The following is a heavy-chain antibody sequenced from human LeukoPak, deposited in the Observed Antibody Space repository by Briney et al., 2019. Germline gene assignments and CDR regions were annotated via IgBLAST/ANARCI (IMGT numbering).Heavy chain of an antibody. CDR3: ARASVAGMQNAFDL. D-gene: IGHD6-19*01. J-gene: IGHJ3*01. V-gene: IGHV4-31*03. Sequence: PSQTLSLTCTVSGGSISSGGYYWSWIRQHPGTGLEWIGYISYSGSSYYNPSLKSRLSISLDTSKNQSSLSLSSVTAADTAVFYCARASVAGMQNAFDLWGQGTMVTVSS. CDR1: GGSISSGGYY. CDR2: ISYSGSS.